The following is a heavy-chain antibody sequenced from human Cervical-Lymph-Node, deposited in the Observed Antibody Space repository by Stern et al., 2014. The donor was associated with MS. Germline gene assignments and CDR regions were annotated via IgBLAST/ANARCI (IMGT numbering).Heavy chain of an antibody. J-gene: IGHJ4*02. CDR1: GASISGSTYY. CDR2: ISYRGNP. CDR3: ATHNDYSDYLTCNYFDY. Sequence: QLQLQESGPGLVKPSETLSLTCTVSGASISGSTYYWGWIRQTPGKGLEWIGSISYRGNPHYNPSLKSRVTISVDTSKNQFSLRLTSLTAADTAVYYCATHNDYSDYLTCNYFDYWGQGTLVTVSS. V-gene: IGHV4-39*01. D-gene: IGHD4-11*01.